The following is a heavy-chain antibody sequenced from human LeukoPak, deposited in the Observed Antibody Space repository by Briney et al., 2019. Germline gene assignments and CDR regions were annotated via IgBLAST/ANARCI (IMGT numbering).Heavy chain of an antibody. Sequence: GGSLRLSCAVSGITLSNYWMNWVRQAPGKGLVWVSRLNPDGSSITYADSVKGRFTISRDNSKNTLYLQMNSLRAEDTAIYYCAKPTRTGPAKAFDYWGQGTLVTVSS. CDR1: GITLSNYW. CDR2: LNPDGSSI. CDR3: AKPTRTGPAKAFDY. J-gene: IGHJ4*02. V-gene: IGHV3-74*01. D-gene: IGHD3/OR15-3a*01.